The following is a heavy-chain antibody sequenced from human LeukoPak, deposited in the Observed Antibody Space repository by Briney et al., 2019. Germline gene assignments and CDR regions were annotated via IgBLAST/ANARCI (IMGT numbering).Heavy chain of an antibody. V-gene: IGHV3-48*01. D-gene: IGHD6-13*01. CDR3: ARGLVNIYWQLVTTNAFDI. CDR2: ISSSSSTI. CDR1: GFTFSSYS. Sequence: GSLRLPCAASGFTFSSYSMNWVHQAPGKGLEWVSYISSSSSTIYYADSVKGRFTISRDNAKNSLYLQMNSLRAEDTAVYYCARGLVNIYWQLVTTNAFDIWGQGTMVTVSS. J-gene: IGHJ3*02.